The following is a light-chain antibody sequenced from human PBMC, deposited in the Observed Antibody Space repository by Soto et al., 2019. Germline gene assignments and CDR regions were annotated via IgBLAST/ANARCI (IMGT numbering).Light chain of an antibody. Sequence: EIVMTQSPGTLSVSLGERATFSCRASQSVSSNLAWFQQRPGQAPRLLIYGASTRATGVPARFSGSGSATEFTLTISSLQSEDFAVYYCQQYNDWPWTFGQGTKVEVK. CDR2: GAS. V-gene: IGKV3-15*01. CDR3: QQYNDWPWT. CDR1: QSVSSN. J-gene: IGKJ1*01.